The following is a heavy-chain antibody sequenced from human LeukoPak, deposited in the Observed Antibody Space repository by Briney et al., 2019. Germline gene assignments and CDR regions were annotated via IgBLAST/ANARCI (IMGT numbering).Heavy chain of an antibody. D-gene: IGHD6-19*01. J-gene: IGHJ4*02. CDR3: AKDSSGWPTLFDY. CDR1: GFTFSSYG. CDR2: ISYDGSNK. V-gene: IGHV3-30*18. Sequence: GGSLRLSCAASGFTFSSYGMHWVRQAPGKGLEWVAVISYDGSNKYYADSVKGRFTISRDNSKNTLYLQMNSLRAEDTAVYYCAKDSSGWPTLFDYWGQGTLVTVSS.